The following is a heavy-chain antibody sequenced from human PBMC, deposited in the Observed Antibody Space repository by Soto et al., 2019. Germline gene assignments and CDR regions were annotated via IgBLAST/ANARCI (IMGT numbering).Heavy chain of an antibody. V-gene: IGHV4-59*08. Sequence: SETLSLTCTVSGGSISSYYWSWIRQPPGKGLEWIGYIYYSGSTNYNPSLKSRVTISVDTSKNQFSLKLSSVTAADTAVYYCATQSPYGDYEVDYWGQGTLVTVSS. CDR1: GGSISSYY. CDR3: ATQSPYGDYEVDY. J-gene: IGHJ4*02. CDR2: IYYSGST. D-gene: IGHD4-17*01.